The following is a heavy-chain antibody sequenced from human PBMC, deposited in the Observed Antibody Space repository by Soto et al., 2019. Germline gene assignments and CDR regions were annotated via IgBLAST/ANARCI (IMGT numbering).Heavy chain of an antibody. J-gene: IGHJ4*02. Sequence: SVKVSCKASGVTFTSYAFSWVRQAPGQGLEWMGRIIPVLGTTYYAQKFQDRVTVTADKSTSTVYMELNRLKSEDTALYYCASTPRGLAGPLPHWGQGSLVTVSS. CDR3: ASTPRGLAGPLPH. V-gene: IGHV1-69*06. D-gene: IGHD3-16*01. CDR1: GVTFTSYA. CDR2: IIPVLGTT.